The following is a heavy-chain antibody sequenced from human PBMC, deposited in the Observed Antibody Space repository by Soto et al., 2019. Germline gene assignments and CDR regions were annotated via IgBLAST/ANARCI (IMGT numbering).Heavy chain of an antibody. CDR1: GFSVSSNY. V-gene: IGHV3-53*01. J-gene: IGHJ4*02. D-gene: IGHD6-19*01. Sequence: EVQLVESGGGLIQPGGSLRLSCAASGFSVSSNYMSWVRQAPGKGLEWVSVIYSGGSTHYADSVEGRFTISRDISKNTLYLHMNSLRAEDTAVYYCARGPGSIAVAGTIWGQGTLVTVSS. CDR3: ARGPGSIAVAGTI. CDR2: IYSGGST.